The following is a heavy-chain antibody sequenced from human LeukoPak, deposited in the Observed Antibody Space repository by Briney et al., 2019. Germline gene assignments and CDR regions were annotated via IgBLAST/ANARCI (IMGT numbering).Heavy chain of an antibody. CDR2: ISSSSSYI. CDR3: ARRFAVDWFDY. V-gene: IGHV3-21*04. Sequence: GGSLSLTCAASGFTFSSYSMNWVRQPPGKGLEWVAPISSSSSYIYYADSVKGRFTISRDNAKNSLYLQMNSLRAEDTAVYYCARRFAVDWFDYWGQGTLVTVSS. CDR1: GFTFSSYS. J-gene: IGHJ4*02. D-gene: IGHD3-9*01.